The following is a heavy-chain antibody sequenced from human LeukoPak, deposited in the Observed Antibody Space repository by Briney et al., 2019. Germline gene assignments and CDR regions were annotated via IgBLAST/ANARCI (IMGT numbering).Heavy chain of an antibody. CDR2: IHSGGST. D-gene: IGHD5-18*01. CDR1: GITVSSNY. CDR3: ARGGYSYGWYYFDY. V-gene: IGHV3-66*01. Sequence: GGSLRLSCAASGITVSSNYMSWVRQAPGKGLEWVSVIHSGGSTYYADSVKGRFTISRDNSKNTLYLQMNSLRAEDTAVYYCARGGYSYGWYYFDYWGQGTLVTVSS. J-gene: IGHJ4*02.